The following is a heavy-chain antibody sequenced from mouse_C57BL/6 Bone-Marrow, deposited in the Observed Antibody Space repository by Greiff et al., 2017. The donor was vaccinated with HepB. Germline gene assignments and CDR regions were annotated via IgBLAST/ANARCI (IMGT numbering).Heavy chain of an antibody. Sequence: QVQLQQPGAELVKPGASVKMSCKASGYTFTSYWITWVKQRPGQGLEWIGDIYPGSGSTNYNEKFKSKATLTVDTSSSTAYMQLSSLTAEDSAVYYCASSYYGSRYWHFDVWGTRTTVTVSS. CDR2: IYPGSGST. CDR1: GYTFTSYW. V-gene: IGHV1-55*01. J-gene: IGHJ1*03. D-gene: IGHD1-1*01. CDR3: ASSYYGSRYWHFDV.